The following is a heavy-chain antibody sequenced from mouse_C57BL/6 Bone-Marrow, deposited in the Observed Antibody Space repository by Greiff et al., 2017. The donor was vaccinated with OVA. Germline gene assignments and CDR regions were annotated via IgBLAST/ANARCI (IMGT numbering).Heavy chain of an antibody. D-gene: IGHD1-1*01. CDR3: ARVRNGSSNY. J-gene: IGHJ2*01. V-gene: IGHV1-19*01. CDR2: INPYNGGT. CDR1: GYTFTDYY. Sequence: EVQLQQSGPVLVKPGASVKMSCKASGYTFTDYYMNWVKQSHGKSLEWIGVINPYNGGTSYNQQFKGKATLTVDKSSSTAYMELNSLTSEDSAVYYCARVRNGSSNYWGQGTTLTVSA.